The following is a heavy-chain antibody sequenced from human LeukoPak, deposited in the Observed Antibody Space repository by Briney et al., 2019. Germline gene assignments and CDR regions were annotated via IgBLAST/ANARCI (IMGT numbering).Heavy chain of an antibody. CDR3: ARVSSGWYAFDY. Sequence: SQTLSLTCAISGDSVSSNSATWNWIRQSPSRGLEWLGRTYYRSTWFNDYAISVKSRITINPDTSKNQFSLQLNSVTPEDTAVCYCARVSSGWYAFDYWGQGTLVTVSS. CDR1: GDSVSSNSAT. CDR2: TYYRSTWFN. J-gene: IGHJ4*02. V-gene: IGHV6-1*01. D-gene: IGHD6-19*01.